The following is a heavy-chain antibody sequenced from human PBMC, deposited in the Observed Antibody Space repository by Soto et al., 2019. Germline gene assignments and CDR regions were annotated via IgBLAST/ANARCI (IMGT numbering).Heavy chain of an antibody. V-gene: IGHV3-9*01. D-gene: IGHD6-19*01. J-gene: IGHJ6*02. CDR2: ISWNSGNI. CDR1: GFTFDDHA. Sequence: VQLVESGGGLVQPGRSLRLSCAASGFTFDDHAMHWVRQGPGKGLEWVSGISWNSGNIVYADSVKGRFTISRDNTKNSLYLQNDSLRAEDTALYYCAKDIKSTGWYFCLDLWGQGTTVTVSS. CDR3: AKDIKSTGWYFCLDL.